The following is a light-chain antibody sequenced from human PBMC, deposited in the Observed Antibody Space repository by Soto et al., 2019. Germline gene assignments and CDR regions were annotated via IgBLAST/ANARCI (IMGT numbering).Light chain of an antibody. CDR1: SGSVSASYY. CDR2: STN. J-gene: IGLJ2*01. Sequence: QTVVTQEPSFSVSPGGTVTLTCGLNSGSVSASYYPSWYQQTPGQAPRTLIYSTNTRSSGVPDRFSGSILGNKAALTITGAQADDESDYYCVLYKGSGIVAFGGGTKLTV. CDR3: VLYKGSGIVA. V-gene: IGLV8-61*01.